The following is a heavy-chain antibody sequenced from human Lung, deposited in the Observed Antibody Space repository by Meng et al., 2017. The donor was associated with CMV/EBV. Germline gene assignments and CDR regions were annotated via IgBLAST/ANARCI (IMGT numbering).Heavy chain of an antibody. CDR1: GFSLSSYN. CDR3: AREITVFGPAKNRLNAFDN. D-gene: IGHD3-3*01. V-gene: IGHV3-21*01. J-gene: IGHJ3*02. Sequence: GEXXKISCVASGFSLSSYNMNWVRQAPGKGLEWVSLIDSSSTYILYADSVKGRFTISRDNAKNSLYLQMNSLRAEDTAVYYCAREITVFGPAKNRLNAFDNWXQGTMVTVSS. CDR2: IDSSSTYI.